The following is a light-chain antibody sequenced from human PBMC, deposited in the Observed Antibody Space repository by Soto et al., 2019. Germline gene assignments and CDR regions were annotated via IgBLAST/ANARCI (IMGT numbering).Light chain of an antibody. CDR3: QQYYSTPLT. V-gene: IGKV4-1*01. CDR1: QSVLYSSNNKNY. CDR2: WAS. J-gene: IGKJ3*01. Sequence: DIVMTQSPDSLAESLGERATITCKSSQSVLYSSNNKNYLAWYQQKQGQPPKLLIYWASTRESGVPDRFSGSGSGTDFTHTISSLRPEDVAVYYCQQYYSTPLTFGPGTKVDIK.